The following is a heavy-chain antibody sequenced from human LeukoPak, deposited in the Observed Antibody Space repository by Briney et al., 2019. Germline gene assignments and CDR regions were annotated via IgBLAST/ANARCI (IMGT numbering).Heavy chain of an antibody. CDR1: GFTFDDYA. CDR3: AKAKAGSPAPLDY. CDR2: ISWNSGSI. D-gene: IGHD2-15*01. V-gene: IGHV3-9*01. J-gene: IGHJ4*02. Sequence: PGRSLRLSCAASGFTFDDYAMHWVRQAPGKGLEWVSGISWNSGSIGYADSVKGRFTISRDNAKNSLYLQMNSLRAEDTALYYCAKAKAGSPAPLDYWGQGTLVTVSS.